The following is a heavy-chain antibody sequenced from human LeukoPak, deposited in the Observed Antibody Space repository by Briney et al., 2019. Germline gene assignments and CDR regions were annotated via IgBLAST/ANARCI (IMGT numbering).Heavy chain of an antibody. CDR3: AREGRRYSGSYYWFPRYGMDV. Sequence: PGGSLRLSCAASGFTFSSYAMHWVRQAPGKGLEWVAVISYDGSNKYYADSVKGRFTISRDNSKNTLYLQMNSLRAEDTAVYYCAREGRRYSGSYYWFPRYGMDVWGKGTTVTVSS. D-gene: IGHD1-26*01. J-gene: IGHJ6*04. V-gene: IGHV3-30-3*01. CDR1: GFTFSSYA. CDR2: ISYDGSNK.